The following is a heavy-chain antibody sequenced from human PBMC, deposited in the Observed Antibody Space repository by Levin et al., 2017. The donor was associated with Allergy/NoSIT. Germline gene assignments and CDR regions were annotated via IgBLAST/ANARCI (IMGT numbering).Heavy chain of an antibody. Sequence: GGSLRLSCSASGFNFPYYNLNWVRQAPGKGLEWVASINVGASYIYYEDSVRGRFTISRDNSKNSVFLQMNSLRAEDTAVYFCARDHRALYFMDVWGQGTTVTVSS. J-gene: IGHJ6*02. V-gene: IGHV3-21*01. CDR2: INVGASYI. D-gene: IGHD2/OR15-2a*01. CDR1: GFNFPYYN. CDR3: ARDHRALYFMDV.